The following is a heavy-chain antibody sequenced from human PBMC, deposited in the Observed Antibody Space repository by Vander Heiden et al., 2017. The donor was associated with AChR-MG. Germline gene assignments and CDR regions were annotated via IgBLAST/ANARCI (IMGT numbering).Heavy chain of an antibody. Sequence: EVQLVESGGGLVQPGGSLRLPCAASGFTFSSYSMNWVRQAPGKGLEWVSYISSSSSTIYYADSVKGRFTISRDNAKNSLYLQMNSLRDEDTAVYYCASWADYYDSSGYYYAYFQHWGQGTLVTVSS. V-gene: IGHV3-48*02. CDR1: GFTFSSYS. J-gene: IGHJ1*01. CDR3: ASWADYYDSSGYYYAYFQH. D-gene: IGHD3-22*01. CDR2: ISSSSSTI.